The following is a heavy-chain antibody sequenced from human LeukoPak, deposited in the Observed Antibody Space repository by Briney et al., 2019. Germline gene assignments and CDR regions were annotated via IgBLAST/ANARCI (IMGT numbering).Heavy chain of an antibody. V-gene: IGHV1-69*13. J-gene: IGHJ4*02. D-gene: IGHD3-3*01. CDR2: TKPIFGTA. Sequence: AVKVPCKPSLDTFSIYTISGGRAAPGQGGGWVGGTKPIFGTANYAQKFQGRVTITADESTSEAYMELSSLRSEDTAVYYCARAYSPYYDFWSGLFDYWGQGTLVTVSS. CDR1: LDTFSIYT. CDR3: ARAYSPYYDFWSGLFDY.